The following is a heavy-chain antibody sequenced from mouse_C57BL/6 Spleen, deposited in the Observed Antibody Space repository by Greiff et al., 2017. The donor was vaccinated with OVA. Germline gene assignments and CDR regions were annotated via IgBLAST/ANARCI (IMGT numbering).Heavy chain of an antibody. J-gene: IGHJ2*01. CDR1: GFNIKDDY. CDR2: IDPENGDT. D-gene: IGHD2-1*01. Sequence: EVQLQQSGAELVRPGASVKLSCTASGFNIKDDYMHWVKPRPEQGLEWIGWIDPENGDTEYASKFQGKATITADTSSNTAYLQLSSLTSEDTAVYYCTMGGNPYYFDYWGQGTTLTVSS. CDR3: TMGGNPYYFDY. V-gene: IGHV14-4*01.